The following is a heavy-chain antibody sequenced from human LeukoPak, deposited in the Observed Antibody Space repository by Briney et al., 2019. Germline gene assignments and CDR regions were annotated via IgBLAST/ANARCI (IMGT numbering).Heavy chain of an antibody. CDR2: ISGSGGTT. J-gene: IGHJ4*02. V-gene: IGHV3-23*01. CDR3: VLFLRYVDY. Sequence: GGSLRLSCAASGFTFSSYAMSWVRQAPGKGLEWVSTISGSGGTTYYTDSVRGRFTISRDNSNNTLFLQMNSLRAEDTAVCYCVLFLRYVDYWGQGTLVTVSS. CDR1: GFTFSSYA. D-gene: IGHD2-21*01.